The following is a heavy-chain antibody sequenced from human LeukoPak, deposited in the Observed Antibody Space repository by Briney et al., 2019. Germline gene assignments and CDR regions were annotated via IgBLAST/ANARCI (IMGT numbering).Heavy chain of an antibody. J-gene: IGHJ4*02. CDR3: ARGRGSSRYYFDS. CDR1: GGSISSYY. CDR2: IYASGNT. D-gene: IGHD6-13*01. V-gene: IGHV4-4*07. Sequence: KSSETLSLTCTVSGGSISSYYWSWVRQPAGKGLEWIGRIYASGNTNYNPSLKGRVTMTVDTSKNQFSLNLSSVTAADTAVYYCARGRGSSRYYFDSWGQGTLVTVSS.